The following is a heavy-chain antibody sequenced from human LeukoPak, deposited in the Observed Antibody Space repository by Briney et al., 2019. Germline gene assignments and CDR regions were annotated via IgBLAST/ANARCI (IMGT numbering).Heavy chain of an antibody. D-gene: IGHD4-17*01. CDR2: IIPIFGTA. CDR1: GGTFSSYA. V-gene: IGHV1-69*06. J-gene: IGHJ4*02. CDR3: AREASDYGVGLDY. Sequence: SVKVSCKASGGTFSSYAISRVRQAPGQGLEWMGGIIPIFGTANYAQKFQGRVTITADKSTSTAYMELSSLRSEDTAVYYCAREASDYGVGLDYWGQGTLVTVSS.